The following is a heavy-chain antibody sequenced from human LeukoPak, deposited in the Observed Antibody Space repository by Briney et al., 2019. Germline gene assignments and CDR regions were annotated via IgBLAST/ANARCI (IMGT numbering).Heavy chain of an antibody. CDR1: GFTFSDFW. CDR2: IKEDGTEK. J-gene: IGHJ4*02. D-gene: IGHD3-3*01. CDR3: AIDFWSGYSDY. Sequence: GGSLRLSCAGSGFTFSDFWMTWVRQTPGKGLEWVANIKEDGTEKNLVDSVKGRFTISRDNSKNMLYLQMNSLRVEDTAVYYCAIDFWSGYSDYWGEGTLVTVSS. V-gene: IGHV3-7*01.